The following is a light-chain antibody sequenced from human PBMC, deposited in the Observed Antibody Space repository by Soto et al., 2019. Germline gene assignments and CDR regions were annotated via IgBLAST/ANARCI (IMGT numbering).Light chain of an antibody. Sequence: IGVKQSAATLSLSPGERATLSCRASQSIGLAIAWYQHKPGQAPRLLIFDASQRATGIPARFRGSGSGTDFTLSISSLEPEEFAVYYCKPRTDMPPSPFGQRGNVAIK. J-gene: IGKJ1*01. CDR2: DAS. V-gene: IGKV3-11*01. CDR1: QSIGLA. CDR3: KPRTDMPPSP.